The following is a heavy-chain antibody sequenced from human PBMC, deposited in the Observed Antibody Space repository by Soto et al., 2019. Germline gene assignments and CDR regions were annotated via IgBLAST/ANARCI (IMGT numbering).Heavy chain of an antibody. Sequence: EVQLVESGGGLVQPGGSLRLSCAASGFTFSSYSMNWVRQAPGKGLEWVSYISSSSSTIYYADSVKGRFTISRDNPKNSLYLQMNSLRDDDTAVYYCARAGYYDSSGFSFDYWGQGTLVTVSS. D-gene: IGHD3-22*01. CDR1: GFTFSSYS. V-gene: IGHV3-48*02. CDR3: ARAGYYDSSGFSFDY. CDR2: ISSSSSTI. J-gene: IGHJ4*02.